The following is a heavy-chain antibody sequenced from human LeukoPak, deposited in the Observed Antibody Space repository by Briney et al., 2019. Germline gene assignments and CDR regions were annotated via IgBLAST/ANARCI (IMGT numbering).Heavy chain of an antibody. J-gene: IGHJ4*02. CDR1: GPSLSMNY. CDR2: IYSGGST. D-gene: IGHD3-10*01. V-gene: IGHV3-53*01. Sequence: GGSLRLSCVVSGPSLSMNYMRWARQAPGKGLEWVSAIYSGGSTFYADSVKGRFTISRDNSKNTLYLQMNSLRAEETAVYYCARNPYTSGSSYLDYWGQGTLVTVSS. CDR3: ARNPYTSGSSYLDY.